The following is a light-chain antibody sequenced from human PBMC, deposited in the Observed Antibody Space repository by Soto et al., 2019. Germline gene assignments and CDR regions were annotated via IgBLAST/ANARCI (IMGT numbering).Light chain of an antibody. J-gene: IGLJ1*01. V-gene: IGLV2-14*01. CDR1: SSDVGIYNY. CDR3: SSYTTSSTRV. CDR2: EVS. Sequence: QSALAQPASVSGSPGQSIAISCTGSSSDVGIYNYVSWYQQHPGKVPKLIIYEVSNQPSGVSNRFSGSKSGNTASLTISGLQAEDEADYYCSSYTTSSTRVFGTGTKVT.